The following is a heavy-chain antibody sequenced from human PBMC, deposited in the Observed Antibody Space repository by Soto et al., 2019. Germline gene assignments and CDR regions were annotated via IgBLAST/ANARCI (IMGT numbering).Heavy chain of an antibody. CDR1: GYTFTSYG. D-gene: IGHD3-3*01. CDR3: AREGGRYYDIWSGYLPQPFDY. CDR2: ISAYNGNT. Sequence: QVPLVQSGAEVKKTGASAKVSCKASGYTFTSYGISWVRQAPGQGLEWMGWISAYNGNTNYAQKLQGRVTMTTDTSTSTAYMELRSLRSDDTAVYYCAREGGRYYDIWSGYLPQPFDYCCQGTLVTVSS. J-gene: IGHJ4*02. V-gene: IGHV1-18*01.